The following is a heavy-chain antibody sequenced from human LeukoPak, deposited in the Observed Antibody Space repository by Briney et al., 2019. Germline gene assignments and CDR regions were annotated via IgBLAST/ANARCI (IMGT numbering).Heavy chain of an antibody. CDR2: IKPDGSEK. CDR3: ARPAFHDYGDAFDN. V-gene: IGHV3-7*01. CDR1: GFTFSSYW. D-gene: IGHD4-17*01. Sequence: GGSLRLSCAASGFTFSSYWMSWVRQAPGKGLEWVANIKPDGSEKYYVDSVKGRFTISRDNAKNSLYLQMNSLRAEDTAVYYCARPAFHDYGDAFDNWGQGTVVTVSS. J-gene: IGHJ3*02.